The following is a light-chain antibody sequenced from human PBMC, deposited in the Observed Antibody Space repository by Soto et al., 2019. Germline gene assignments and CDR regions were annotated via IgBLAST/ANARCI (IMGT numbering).Light chain of an antibody. CDR1: QSISNW. J-gene: IGKJ2*01. CDR2: KAS. CDR3: QQYDRFPYT. Sequence: DIQTTQSPSTLSASVGDPVTITCRASQSISNWLAWYQQKPGQAPKLLIHKASTLESGVPSRFSGSGSGTEFTLTISSLQPDDFATFYCQQYDRFPYTFGQGTKLEIK. V-gene: IGKV1-5*03.